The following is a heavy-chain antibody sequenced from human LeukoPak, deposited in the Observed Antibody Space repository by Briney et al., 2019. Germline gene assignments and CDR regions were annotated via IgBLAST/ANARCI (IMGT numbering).Heavy chain of an antibody. J-gene: IGHJ5*02. D-gene: IGHD2-21*02. CDR2: IYYSGST. CDR3: ARRVGTGYNWFDP. Sequence: SQTLSLTCTVSGGSISSGDYCWSWIRQPPGKGLEWIGYIYYSGSTYYNPSLKSRVTISVDTSKNQFSLKLSTVTAADTAVYYRARRVGTGYNWFDPWGQGTLVTVSS. V-gene: IGHV4-30-4*01. CDR1: GGSISSGDYC.